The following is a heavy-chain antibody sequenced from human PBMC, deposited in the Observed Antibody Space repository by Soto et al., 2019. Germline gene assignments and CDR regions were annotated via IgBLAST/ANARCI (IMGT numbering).Heavy chain of an antibody. D-gene: IGHD2-15*01. J-gene: IGHJ4*02. CDR1: GYTFTRYN. Sequence: ASVKVSCKASGYTFTRYNVHWVRQAPGQGLEWMAIINPSGGTTYYVQKFEGRVTLTTDTSTSTVYMELSSLRSDDTAVYYCARVRGGGREYFFDYWGQGTLVTVYS. V-gene: IGHV1-46*01. CDR3: ARVRGGGREYFFDY. CDR2: INPSGGTT.